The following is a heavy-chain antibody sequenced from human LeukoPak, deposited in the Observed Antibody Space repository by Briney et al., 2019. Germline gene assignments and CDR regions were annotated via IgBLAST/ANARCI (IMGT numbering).Heavy chain of an antibody. D-gene: IGHD5-12*01. V-gene: IGHV3-11*06. Sequence: GGSLRLSCAASGFTVSSNYMSWARQAPGKGLEWVSYMSSDSSFINYADSVKGRFTISRDNAKNSLFLQMDSPRADDTAVYYCARGEVATTYYYGMDVWGQGTTVTVSS. CDR3: ARGEVATTYYYGMDV. J-gene: IGHJ6*02. CDR1: GFTVSSNY. CDR2: MSSDSSFI.